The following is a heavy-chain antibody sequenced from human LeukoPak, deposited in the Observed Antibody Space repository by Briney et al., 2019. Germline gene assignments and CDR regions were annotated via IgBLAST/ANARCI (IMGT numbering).Heavy chain of an antibody. Sequence: GGSLRLSCAASGFTFTSYAMTWVRQAPGKGLEWVSALSASGVSTYYADSVKGRFTISRDNSKNTLYLQMNSLRAEDTAVYYCAKERYSSSSLFAITPFDYWGQGTLVTVSS. CDR3: AKERYSSSSLFAITPFDY. J-gene: IGHJ4*02. CDR1: GFTFTSYA. CDR2: LSASGVST. V-gene: IGHV3-23*01. D-gene: IGHD6-13*01.